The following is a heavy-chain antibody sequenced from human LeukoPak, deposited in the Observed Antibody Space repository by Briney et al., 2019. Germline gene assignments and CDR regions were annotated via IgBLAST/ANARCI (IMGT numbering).Heavy chain of an antibody. V-gene: IGHV3-23*01. Sequence: GGSLRLSCAASGFTFDIYAMTWVRQAPGKGPDWVSGISASANSTYYADSVKGRFTISRDNSKNTLYLQMNSLRAEDTAVYYCAKDPYYDILTGYSYFDYWGQGTLVTVSS. CDR2: ISASANST. CDR3: AKDPYYDILTGYSYFDY. J-gene: IGHJ4*02. D-gene: IGHD3-9*01. CDR1: GFTFDIYA.